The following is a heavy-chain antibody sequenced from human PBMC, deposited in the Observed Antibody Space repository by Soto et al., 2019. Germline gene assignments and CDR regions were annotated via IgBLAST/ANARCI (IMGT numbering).Heavy chain of an antibody. J-gene: IGHJ5*02. CDR2: IYYSGAA. Sequence: SETLSLTCTVSGGSISGSSYYWGWIRQPPGKGLEWIGTIYYSGAAYYNPSLKSRVTISVDTSKNQFSLKLSSVTAADTAVYYCARGTPVYYYDSSGLNWFDPWGQGTLVTVSS. CDR1: GGSISGSSYY. V-gene: IGHV4-39*07. D-gene: IGHD3-22*01. CDR3: ARGTPVYYYDSSGLNWFDP.